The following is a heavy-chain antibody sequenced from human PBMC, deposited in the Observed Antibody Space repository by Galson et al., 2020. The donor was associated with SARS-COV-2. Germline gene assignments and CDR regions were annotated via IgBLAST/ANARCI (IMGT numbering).Heavy chain of an antibody. CDR1: GYSISSGYY. CDR2: ISHSGST. J-gene: IGHJ2*01. CDR3: ARGVVWFGVGL. V-gene: IGHV4-38-2*02. D-gene: IGHD3-10*01. Sequence: ASETLSLTCTVSGYSISSGYYWGWIRQPPGKGLQWIGSISHSGSTFYNPSLKSRVTLSVATSKNQFSLKLSSVTAADTAVYYCARGVVWFGVGLWGHGTLVTVSS.